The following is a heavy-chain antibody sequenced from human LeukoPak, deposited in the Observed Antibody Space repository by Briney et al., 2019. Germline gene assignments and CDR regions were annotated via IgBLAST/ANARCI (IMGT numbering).Heavy chain of an antibody. V-gene: IGHV3-23*01. Sequence: GGSLRLSCAASGFTFSSYGMSWVRQAPGKGLEWVSAISGSGGSTYYADSVKGRFTIAGDNSKNTLYLQMSSLRVEDTAVYYCAKLWGDYYWYYYMDVWGKGTTVTVSS. J-gene: IGHJ6*03. CDR1: GFTFSSYG. D-gene: IGHD3-16*01. CDR3: AKLWGDYYWYYYMDV. CDR2: ISGSGGST.